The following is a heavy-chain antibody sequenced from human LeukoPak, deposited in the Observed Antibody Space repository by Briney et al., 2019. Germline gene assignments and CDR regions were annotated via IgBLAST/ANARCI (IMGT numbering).Heavy chain of an antibody. CDR1: GGTFSSYA. D-gene: IGHD3-22*01. J-gene: IGHJ5*02. CDR3: ARDHDSSGYITWFDP. Sequence: SVKVSFKASGGTFSSYAISWVRQAPGQRLEWMGGSIPILGTANYAQKFQGRVTITTDESTSTAYMELSSLRSEDTAVYYCARDHDSSGYITWFDPWGQGTRVTVSS. CDR2: SIPILGTA. V-gene: IGHV1-69*05.